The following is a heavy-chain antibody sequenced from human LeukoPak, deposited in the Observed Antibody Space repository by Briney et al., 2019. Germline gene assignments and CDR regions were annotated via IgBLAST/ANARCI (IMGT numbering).Heavy chain of an antibody. CDR3: ARQGPIPAAGTSAYWYFDL. V-gene: IGHV4-59*08. CDR2: ISFSGST. CDR1: GGSINEYY. J-gene: IGHJ2*01. D-gene: IGHD6-13*01. Sequence: PSETLSLTCTVSGGSINEYYWTWIRQPPGKGLEWIGYISFSGSTYYNPSLKSRVTISVDTSKNQFSLKLSSVTAADTAVYYCARQGPIPAAGTSAYWYFDLWGRGTLVTVSS.